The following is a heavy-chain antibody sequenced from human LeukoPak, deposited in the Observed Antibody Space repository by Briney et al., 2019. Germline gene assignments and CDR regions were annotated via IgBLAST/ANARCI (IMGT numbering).Heavy chain of an antibody. CDR1: GGSISSNSYY. D-gene: IGHD3-10*01. V-gene: IGHV4-61*02. CDR3: ARSPLWFGELWWYFDY. CDR2: IYASVST. Sequence: PSETLSLTCTISGGSISSNSYYWSWIRQPAGKGLEWIGRIYASVSTNYNPSLRTRVTISVDTSENQFSLKLSSVTAADTAVYYCARSPLWFGELWWYFDYWGQGTLVAVSS. J-gene: IGHJ4*02.